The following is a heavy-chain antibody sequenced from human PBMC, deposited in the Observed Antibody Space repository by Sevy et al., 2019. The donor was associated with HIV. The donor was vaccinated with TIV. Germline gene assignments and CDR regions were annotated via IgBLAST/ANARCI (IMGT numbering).Heavy chain of an antibody. Sequence: SQTVSLTCAISGDSVSSNSATWNWIRQSPSRGLEWLGRTYYRSKWYNDYAVSVKSRITINPETSKNQFALQLNSVTPEDTAVYYCARDRGCCSWPFDYWGQGTLVTVSS. J-gene: IGHJ4*02. D-gene: IGHD6-13*01. CDR2: TYYRSKWYN. CDR1: GDSVSSNSAT. V-gene: IGHV6-1*01. CDR3: ARDRGCCSWPFDY.